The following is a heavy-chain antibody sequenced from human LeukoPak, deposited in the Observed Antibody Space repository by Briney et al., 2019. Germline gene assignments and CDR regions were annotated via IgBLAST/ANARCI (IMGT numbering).Heavy chain of an antibody. Sequence: HPGGSLRLSCAASGFTFSSYWMSWVRQAPGKGLEWVANIKQDGSEKDYVGSVKGRFTISRDTAKNSLYLQMNSLRAEDTAVYYCARIKSQGVVVPLLRSTYYFDYWGQGTLVTVSS. J-gene: IGHJ4*02. CDR1: GFTFSSYW. CDR2: IKQDGSEK. CDR3: ARIKSQGVVVPLLRSTYYFDY. D-gene: IGHD2-21*01. V-gene: IGHV3-7*01.